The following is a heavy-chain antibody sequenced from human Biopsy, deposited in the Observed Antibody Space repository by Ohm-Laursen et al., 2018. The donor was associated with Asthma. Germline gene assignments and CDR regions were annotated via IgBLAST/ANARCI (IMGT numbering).Heavy chain of an antibody. Sequence: ASVKVSCKASGYTFTSYDINWGRQATGQGLEWMGWMNTNSGNTGYPQNFQGRVTMTRDTSISTAYMELSILRSEDTAVYYCTRWSLRVRDTPNDYWGQGSLVTVSS. V-gene: IGHV1-8*01. CDR3: TRWSLRVRDTPNDY. D-gene: IGHD3-16*01. J-gene: IGHJ4*02. CDR1: GYTFTSYD. CDR2: MNTNSGNT.